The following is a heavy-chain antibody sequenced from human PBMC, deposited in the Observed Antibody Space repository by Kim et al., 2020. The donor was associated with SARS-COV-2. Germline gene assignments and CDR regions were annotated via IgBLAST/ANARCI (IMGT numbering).Heavy chain of an antibody. CDR2: PNRGGT. CDR3: APSFDY. V-gene: IGHV1-2*02. Sequence: PNRGGTNYAQKFQGRGTMTRDTSISTAYIELSRLRSDDTAVYYCAPSFDYWGQGTLVTVSS. J-gene: IGHJ4*02.